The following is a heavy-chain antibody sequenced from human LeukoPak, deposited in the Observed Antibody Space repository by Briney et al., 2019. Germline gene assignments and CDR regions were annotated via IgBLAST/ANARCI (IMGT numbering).Heavy chain of an antibody. CDR2: IWYDEITK. J-gene: IGHJ6*03. D-gene: IGHD2-2*01. V-gene: IGHV3-30*02. Sequence: GGSLRLSCVASGFTFRSYGIHWVRQAPGKGLEWLAFIWYDEITKDYADSVKGRFTISRDNSKNTLYLQMNSLRAEDTAVYYCAKDTGYCSSTSCYGYYYYMDVWGKGTTVTISS. CDR1: GFTFRSYG. CDR3: AKDTGYCSSTSCYGYYYYMDV.